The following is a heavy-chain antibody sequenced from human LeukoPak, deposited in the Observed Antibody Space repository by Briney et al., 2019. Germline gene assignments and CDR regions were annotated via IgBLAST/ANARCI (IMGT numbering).Heavy chain of an antibody. V-gene: IGHV3-23*01. CDR2: ISASGGST. CDR1: GFSLRSYV. D-gene: IGHD2-21*01. J-gene: IGHJ4*02. Sequence: GGSLRLSCAASGFSLRSYVMTWVRQAPGEGLEWVSDISASGGSTYYADSVKGRFTITRDNAKNSLYLQMNSLRAEDTAVYYCAREVRYYLDYWGQGTLVTVSS. CDR3: AREVRYYLDY.